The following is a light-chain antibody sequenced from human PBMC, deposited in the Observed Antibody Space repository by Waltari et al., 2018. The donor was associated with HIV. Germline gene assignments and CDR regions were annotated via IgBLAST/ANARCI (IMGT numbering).Light chain of an antibody. CDR2: RNN. Sequence: QSVLTQPPSASGTPGQRVTISCSGSSSNIGSNYVYWYQQLPGTAPKLPIYRNNQRPSGLPDRFSGSKSGTSASLAISGLRSEDEADYYCAAWDDSLSGVAIGGGTKLTVL. CDR3: AAWDDSLSGVA. V-gene: IGLV1-47*01. CDR1: SSNIGSNY. J-gene: IGLJ2*01.